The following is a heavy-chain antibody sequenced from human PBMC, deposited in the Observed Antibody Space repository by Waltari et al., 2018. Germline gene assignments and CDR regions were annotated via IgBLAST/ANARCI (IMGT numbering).Heavy chain of an antibody. CDR1: GGSFSGYY. Sequence: QVQLQQWGAGLLKPSETLSLTCAVYGGSFSGYYWSWIRQPPGKGLDWIGEINHSGSTNYNPSLKSRVTISVDTSKNQFSLKLSSVTAADTAVYYCARGENCSGGSCYPFYYYYYMDVWGKGTTVTVSS. D-gene: IGHD2-15*01. CDR2: INHSGST. V-gene: IGHV4-34*01. CDR3: ARGENCSGGSCYPFYYYYYMDV. J-gene: IGHJ6*03.